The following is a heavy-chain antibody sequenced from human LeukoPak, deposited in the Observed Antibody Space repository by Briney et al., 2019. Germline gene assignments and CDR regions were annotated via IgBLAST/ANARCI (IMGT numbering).Heavy chain of an antibody. D-gene: IGHD4-17*01. CDR2: ISGSGDNT. CDR1: GLTFSSYA. V-gene: IGHV3-23*01. J-gene: IGHJ4*02. Sequence: GGSLRLSCAASGLTFSSYAMSWVRQAPGKGLEWVSVISGSGDNTYYADSVKGRFTISRDNSKNTLYLQMNSLRAEDTAVYYCAKVYDYGDKRSLDYWGQGTLVTVSS. CDR3: AKVYDYGDKRSLDY.